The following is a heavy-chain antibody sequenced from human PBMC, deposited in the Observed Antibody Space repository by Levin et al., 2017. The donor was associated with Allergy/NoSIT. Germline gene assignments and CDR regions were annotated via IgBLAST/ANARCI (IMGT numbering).Heavy chain of an antibody. CDR1: GGSISSSSYY. J-gene: IGHJ6*03. V-gene: IGHV4-39*01. Sequence: SETLSLTCTVSGGSISSSSYYWGWIRQPPGKGLEWIGSIYYSGSTYYNPSLKSRVTISVDTSKNQFSLKLSSVTAADTAVYYCARLMQYLDVWGKGTTVTVSS. CDR2: IYYSGST. D-gene: IGHD3-16*01. CDR3: ARLMQYLDV.